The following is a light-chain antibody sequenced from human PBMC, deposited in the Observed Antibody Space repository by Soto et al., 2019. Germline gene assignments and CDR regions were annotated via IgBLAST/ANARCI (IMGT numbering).Light chain of an antibody. CDR1: QSVSSY. J-gene: IGKJ5*01. CDR3: QQYGSSPPIT. Sequence: EIVLTQSPGTLSLSPWERATLSCRASQSVSSYLAWYQQKPGQAPRLLIYGASSRATGIPDRFSGSGSGTDFTLTISRLEPEDFAVYYCQQYGSSPPITFGQGTRLEIK. V-gene: IGKV3-20*01. CDR2: GAS.